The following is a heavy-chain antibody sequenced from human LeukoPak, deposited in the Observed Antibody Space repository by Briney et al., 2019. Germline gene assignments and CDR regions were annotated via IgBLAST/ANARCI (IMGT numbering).Heavy chain of an antibody. V-gene: IGHV3-23*01. CDR2: VSGSGGST. D-gene: IGHD1-26*01. Sequence: GGSLRLSCSASGFTFSSYGMSWARQAPGKGLEWVSGVSGSGGSTYYADSVKGRFTISRDNSKNTLYLQMNSLRAEDTAVYYCAKDSGSCFDYWGQGTLVTVSS. J-gene: IGHJ4*02. CDR3: AKDSGSCFDY. CDR1: GFTFSSYG.